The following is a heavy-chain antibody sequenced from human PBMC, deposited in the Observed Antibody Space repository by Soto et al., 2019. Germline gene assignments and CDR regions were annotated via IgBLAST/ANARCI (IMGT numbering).Heavy chain of an antibody. V-gene: IGHV3-13*01. Sequence: EVQLVESGGGLVQPGGSLRLSCAASGFTFSSYDMHWVRQATGKGLEWVSAIGTAGDTYYPGSVKGRFTISRENAKNSLYLQMNSLRAEDTAVYYCARERGYSGYALPEYYYYGMDVWGQGTTVTVSS. D-gene: IGHD5-12*01. CDR2: IGTAGDT. CDR3: ARERGYSGYALPEYYYYGMDV. J-gene: IGHJ6*02. CDR1: GFTFSSYD.